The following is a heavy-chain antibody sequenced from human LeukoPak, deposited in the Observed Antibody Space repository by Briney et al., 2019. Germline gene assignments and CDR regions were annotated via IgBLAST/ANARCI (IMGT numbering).Heavy chain of an antibody. CDR1: GFTFSDYY. CDR3: ARWLTRGGMDV. CDR2: IHSGGSPI. Sequence: GGSLRLSCAAYGFTFSDYYMSWIRQAPGKGLEWISYIHSGGSPIYYADSVRGRFTISRDNANNSLFLQMNSLRAEDTAVYYCARWLTRGGMDVWGQGTTVSASS. D-gene: IGHD3-9*01. J-gene: IGHJ6*02. V-gene: IGHV3-11*01.